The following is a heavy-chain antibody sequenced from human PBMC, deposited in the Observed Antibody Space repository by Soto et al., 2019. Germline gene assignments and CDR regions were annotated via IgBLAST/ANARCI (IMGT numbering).Heavy chain of an antibody. CDR3: ARRGLDNWYFDL. CDR2: IYYSGST. CDR1: GGSISSYY. D-gene: IGHD3-22*01. Sequence: SETLSLTCTVSGGSISSYYWSWIRQPPGKGLEWIGYIYYSGSTNYSPSLKSRVTISVDTSKNQFSLKLSSVTAADTAVYYCARRGLDNWYFDLWGRGTLVTVSS. V-gene: IGHV4-59*08. J-gene: IGHJ2*01.